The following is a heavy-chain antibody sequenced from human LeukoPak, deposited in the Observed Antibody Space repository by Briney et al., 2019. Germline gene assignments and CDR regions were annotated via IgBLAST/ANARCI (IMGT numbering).Heavy chain of an antibody. V-gene: IGHV3-21*01. Sequence: GGSLSLSCAASGFTFSSYSMNWVRQAPGKGLEWFSCISSSSSYIYYADSVKGRFTISRDNAKNSLYLQMNSLRAEDTAVYYCARAHYYDSSDMGYWGQGTLVTVSS. CDR1: GFTFSSYS. CDR3: ARAHYYDSSDMGY. J-gene: IGHJ4*02. D-gene: IGHD3-22*01. CDR2: ISSSSSYI.